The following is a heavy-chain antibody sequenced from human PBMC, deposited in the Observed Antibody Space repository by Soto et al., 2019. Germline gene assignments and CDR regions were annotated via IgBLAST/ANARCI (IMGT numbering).Heavy chain of an antibody. Sequence: GGSLRLSCAASGFTFSSYDMHWVRQATGKGLEWVSAIGTAGDTYYPGSVKGRFTISRENAKNSLYLQMNSLRAEDTAVYYCARVLEYSSSTDYYYGMDVWGQGTTVSVSS. CDR2: IGTAGDT. CDR3: ARVLEYSSSTDYYYGMDV. J-gene: IGHJ6*02. V-gene: IGHV3-13*01. D-gene: IGHD6-6*01. CDR1: GFTFSSYD.